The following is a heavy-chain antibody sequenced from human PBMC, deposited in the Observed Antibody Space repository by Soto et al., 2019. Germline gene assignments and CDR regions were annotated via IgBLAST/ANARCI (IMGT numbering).Heavy chain of an antibody. Sequence: QVQLQQWGAGLLKPSETLSLTCAVYGGSFSGYYWSWIRQPPGKGLEWIGEINHSGSTNYNPSLKSRVTXXVXTXXNQFSLKLGYVTAADTAVYYCARGPAYCGGDCYIGWGQGTLVTVSS. CDR2: INHSGST. CDR3: ARGPAYCGGDCYIG. CDR1: GGSFSGYY. V-gene: IGHV4-34*01. J-gene: IGHJ4*02. D-gene: IGHD2-21*02.